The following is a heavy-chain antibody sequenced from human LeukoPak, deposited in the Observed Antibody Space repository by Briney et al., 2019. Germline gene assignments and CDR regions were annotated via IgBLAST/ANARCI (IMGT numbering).Heavy chain of an antibody. CDR3: AKDGQTWMRAFDI. CDR2: ISSSGGTT. V-gene: IGHV3-23*01. D-gene: IGHD2-2*03. CDR1: GFTFSSYA. Sequence: PGGSLRLSCAASGFTFSSYAMSWVRQAPGKGLEWVSAISSSGGTTYYADSAKGRFTISRDNSKNTLYLQMNSLRAEDTAVYYCAKDGQTWMRAFDIWGQGTMVTVSS. J-gene: IGHJ3*02.